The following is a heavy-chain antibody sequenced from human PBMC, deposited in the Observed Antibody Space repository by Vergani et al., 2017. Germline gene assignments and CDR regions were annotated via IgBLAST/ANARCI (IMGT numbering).Heavy chain of an antibody. CDR2: IDPSDSYI. Sequence: EVQLVQSGAEVKKPGESLRISCKGSGYSFTSYWISWVRQMPGKGLEWMGRIDPSDSYINYSPSFQGHVTISADKSISTAYLQWSSLKASDTAMYYCARTDYGDYEVNYWGQGTLVTVSS. CDR3: ARTDYGDYEVNY. D-gene: IGHD4-17*01. V-gene: IGHV5-10-1*03. J-gene: IGHJ4*02. CDR1: GYSFTSYW.